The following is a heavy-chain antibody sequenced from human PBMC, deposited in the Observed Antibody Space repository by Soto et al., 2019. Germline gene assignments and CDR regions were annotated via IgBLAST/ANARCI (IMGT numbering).Heavy chain of an antibody. CDR2: IYTSGST. CDR1: GASIYTYY. V-gene: IGHV4-4*08. D-gene: IGHD6-19*01. CDR3: ARGYSSGWYSYYYYGMDV. Sequence: SETLSLTCNVSGASIYTYYWNWIRQSPGKGLEWIGYIYTSGSTNYNPSLKSRVTMSVDTSKNQFSLKLSSVTAADTAVYYCARGYSSGWYSYYYYGMDVWGQGTTVTVSS. J-gene: IGHJ6*02.